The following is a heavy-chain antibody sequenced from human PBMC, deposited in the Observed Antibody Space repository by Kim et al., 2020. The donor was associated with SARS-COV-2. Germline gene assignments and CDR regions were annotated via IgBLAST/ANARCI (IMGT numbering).Heavy chain of an antibody. J-gene: IGHJ6*02. CDR3: AKEFQLSGYYYYGMDV. V-gene: IGHV3-23*01. CDR2: ISGSGGST. Sequence: GGSLRLSCAASGFTFSSYAMSWVRQAPGKGLEWVSAISGSGGSTYYADSVKGRFTISRDNSKNTLYLQMNSLRAEDTAVYYCAKEFQLSGYYYYGMDVWGQGTTVTVSS. D-gene: IGHD1-1*01. CDR1: GFTFSSYA.